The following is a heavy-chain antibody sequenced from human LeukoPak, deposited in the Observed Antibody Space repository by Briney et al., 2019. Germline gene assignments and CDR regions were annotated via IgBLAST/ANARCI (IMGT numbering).Heavy chain of an antibody. V-gene: IGHV4-31*03. CDR3: ARVLKPLRYFDY. Sequence: SQTLSHTCTVSGGSISSGGYYWSWIRQHPGKGLEWIGYIYYSGSTYYNPSLKSRVTISVDTSKNQFSLKLSSVTAADTAVYYCARVLKPLRYFDYWGQGTLVTVSS. J-gene: IGHJ4*02. CDR1: GGSISSGGYY. CDR2: IYYSGST. D-gene: IGHD4/OR15-4a*01.